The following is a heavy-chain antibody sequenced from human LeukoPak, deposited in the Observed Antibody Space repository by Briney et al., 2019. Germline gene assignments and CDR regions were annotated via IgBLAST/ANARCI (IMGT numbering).Heavy chain of an antibody. J-gene: IGHJ4*02. CDR2: TYYRSKWYN. V-gene: IGHV6-1*01. CDR3: ARDSTASYDY. Sequence: PSRGLEWLGRTYYRSKWYNDYAVSVKSRITINPDTSKNQFSLQLNSVTPEDTAVYYCARDSTASYDYWGQGTLVTVSS. D-gene: IGHD2-2*01.